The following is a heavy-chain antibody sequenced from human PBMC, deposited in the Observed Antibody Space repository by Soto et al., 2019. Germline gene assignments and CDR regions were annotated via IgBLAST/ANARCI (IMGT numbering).Heavy chain of an antibody. J-gene: IGHJ5*02. D-gene: IGHD6-6*01. CDR1: GFTFSSYW. CDR2: IKQDGSEK. CDR3: ARYSSSSGWLDP. V-gene: IGHV3-7*05. Sequence: EVQLVESGGGSVQPGGSLRLSCAASGFTFSSYWMSWVRQAPGKGLECVANIKQDGSEKNYVESVKGRFTISRDNAKNSLYLQMNGLRAEDTAVYYGARYSSSSGWLDPWGQGTLVTVSS.